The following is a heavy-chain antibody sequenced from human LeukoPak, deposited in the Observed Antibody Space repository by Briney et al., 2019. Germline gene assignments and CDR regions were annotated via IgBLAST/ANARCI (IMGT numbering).Heavy chain of an antibody. D-gene: IGHD6-13*01. Sequence: ASVKVSCKVSGYTLTELSMHWVRQAPGKGLEWMGGFDPEDGETIYAQKSQGRVTMTEDTSTDTAYMELSSLRSEDTAVYYCATESRSIAAAGTLDYWGQGTLVTVSS. CDR2: FDPEDGET. J-gene: IGHJ4*02. CDR1: GYTLTELS. V-gene: IGHV1-24*01. CDR3: ATESRSIAAAGTLDY.